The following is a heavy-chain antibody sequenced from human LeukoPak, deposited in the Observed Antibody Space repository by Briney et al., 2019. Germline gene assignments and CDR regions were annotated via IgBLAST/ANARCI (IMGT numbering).Heavy chain of an antibody. CDR3: AKDEGSYSSSWYTARQEQAWSYYYGMDV. CDR1: GFTFSSYA. V-gene: IGHV3-23*01. Sequence: GGSLRLSCAASGFTFSSYAMSWVRQAPGKGLEWVSAISGSGGSTYYADSVKGRFTISRDNSKNTLYLQMNSLRAEDTAVYYCAKDEGSYSSSWYTARQEQAWSYYYGMDVWGQGTTVTGSS. CDR2: ISGSGGST. J-gene: IGHJ6*02. D-gene: IGHD6-13*01.